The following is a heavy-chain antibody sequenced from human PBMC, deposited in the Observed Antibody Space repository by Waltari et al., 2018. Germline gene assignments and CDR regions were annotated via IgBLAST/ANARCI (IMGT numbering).Heavy chain of an antibody. J-gene: IGHJ4*02. CDR3: AKDKSVGSGWYVGGY. CDR2: ISGSGGST. CDR1: GLTFSSYA. D-gene: IGHD6-19*01. V-gene: IGHV3-23*04. Sequence: EVQLVESGGGLVQPGGSLRLSCAASGLTFSSYAMSWVRQDPGKGLEWVSAISGSGGSTYYADSVKGRFTISRDNSKNTLYLQMNSLRAEDTAVYYCAKDKSVGSGWYVGGYWGQGTLVTVSS.